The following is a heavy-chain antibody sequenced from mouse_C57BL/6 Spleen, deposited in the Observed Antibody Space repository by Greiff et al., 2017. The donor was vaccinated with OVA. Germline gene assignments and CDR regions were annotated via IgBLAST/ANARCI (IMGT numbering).Heavy chain of an antibody. V-gene: IGHV1-82*01. Sequence: VQLQQSGPELVKPGASVKISCKASGYAFSSSWMNWVKQRPGKGLEWIGRIYPGDGDTNYNGKFKDKATLTADKSSSTAYMQLSSLTSEDSAVYFCARSGSSGSPWFAYWGQGTLVTVSA. CDR2: IYPGDGDT. CDR1: GYAFSSSW. J-gene: IGHJ3*01. D-gene: IGHD3-2*02. CDR3: ARSGSSGSPWFAY.